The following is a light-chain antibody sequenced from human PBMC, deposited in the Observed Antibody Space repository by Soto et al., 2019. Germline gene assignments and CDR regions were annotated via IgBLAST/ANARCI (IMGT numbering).Light chain of an antibody. CDR2: DFS. CDR1: SSDVGAYNY. CDR3: CSYTRINTYV. J-gene: IGLJ1*01. Sequence: QSVLTQPASVSASPGQSITISCTGTSSDVGAYNYVSWYQQHPGKAPKLLIFDFSNRPSGFFNRFSGSKSGDTASLTIFGLQAEDEGDYYCCSYTRINTYVFGTGTKVTVL. V-gene: IGLV2-14*03.